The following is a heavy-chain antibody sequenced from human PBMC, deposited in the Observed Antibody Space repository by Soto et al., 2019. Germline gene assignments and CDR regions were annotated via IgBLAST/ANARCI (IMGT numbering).Heavy chain of an antibody. CDR2: IIPIFGTA. J-gene: IGHJ5*02. CDR3: AREHRIYDILTGSINWFDP. CDR1: GGTFSSYA. D-gene: IGHD3-9*01. Sequence: ASVKVSCKASGGTFSSYAISWVLQAPGQGLEWMGGIIPIFGTANYAQKFQGRVTITADESTSTAYMELSSLRSEDTAVYYCAREHRIYDILTGSINWFDPWGQGTLVTVSS. V-gene: IGHV1-69*13.